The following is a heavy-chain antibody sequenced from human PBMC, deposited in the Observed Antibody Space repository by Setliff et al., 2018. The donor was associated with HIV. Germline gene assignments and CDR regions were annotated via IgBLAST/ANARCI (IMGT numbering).Heavy chain of an antibody. CDR1: GFTFSSYW. CDR2: IKQDGSEK. Sequence: GGSLRLSCAASGFTFSSYWMSWVRQAPGKGLEWVANIKQDGSEKYYVDSVKGRFTISRDNAKNSLYLQMNSLRAEDTAVYYCAAARRGVTMVRGVIISGNAFDIWGQGTMVTVSS. D-gene: IGHD3-10*01. J-gene: IGHJ3*02. V-gene: IGHV3-7*01. CDR3: AAARRGVTMVRGVIISGNAFDI.